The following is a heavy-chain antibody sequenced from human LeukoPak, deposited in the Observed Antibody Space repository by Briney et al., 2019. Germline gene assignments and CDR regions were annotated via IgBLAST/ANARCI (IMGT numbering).Heavy chain of an antibody. CDR1: GYSFTDYY. V-gene: IGHV1-2*02. J-gene: IGHJ3*01. CDR2: INPNSGGT. D-gene: IGHD5-12*01. CDR3: ALWEIVPYAFDF. Sequence: ASVKVSCKASGYSFTDYYMHWVRQAPGQGLEWMGWINPNSGGTNYAQKFQGRVTMTRDTSISTAYMELNRLRSDDTAVYYCALWEIVPYAFDFWGQGTMVTVSS.